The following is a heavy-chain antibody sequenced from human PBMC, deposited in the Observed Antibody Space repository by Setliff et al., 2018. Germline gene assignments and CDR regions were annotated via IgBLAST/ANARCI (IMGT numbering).Heavy chain of an antibody. Sequence: ASVKVSCKASGYTFTSYGFSWVRQAPGQGLKWMGWISGYNGNTNYAQKVQGRVTMTTDTSTGTIYMELRSLRADDTAVYYCSRFGLYYEAVYGGGDYYYYGMDVWGQGTTVTVSS. CDR3: SRFGLYYEAVYGGGDYYYYGMDV. J-gene: IGHJ6*02. CDR1: GYTFTSYG. CDR2: ISGYNGNT. V-gene: IGHV1-18*01. D-gene: IGHD3-16*01.